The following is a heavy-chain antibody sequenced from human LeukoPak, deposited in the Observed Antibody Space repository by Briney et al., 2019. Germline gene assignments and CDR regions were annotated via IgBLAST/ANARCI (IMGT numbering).Heavy chain of an antibody. CDR2: ISGSGGST. V-gene: IGHV3-23*01. CDR1: GFTFSSYA. CDR3: ASYDSGSYYKGFDY. Sequence: GGSLRLSCAASGFTFSSYAMTWVRQPPGKGLEWVSAISGSGGSTYYADSVKGRFTISRDSSKNTLYLQMNSLRAEDTAVYYCASYDSGSYYKGFDYWGQGTLVTVSS. D-gene: IGHD3-10*01. J-gene: IGHJ4*02.